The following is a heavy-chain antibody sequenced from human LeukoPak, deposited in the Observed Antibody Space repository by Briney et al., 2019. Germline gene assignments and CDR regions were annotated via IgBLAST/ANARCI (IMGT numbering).Heavy chain of an antibody. Sequence: IPSETLSLTCTVSGGSISSDIYYWGWIRQPPGKGLEWFGSIYYSGSTYYHPSLKSRVIISVDTSKNQFSLKLSSVTAADTAVYYCVRHPPHCSAGSCYSGYNWFDAWGQGTLVTVSS. CDR2: IYYSGST. D-gene: IGHD2-15*01. CDR1: GGSISSDIYY. CDR3: VRHPPHCSAGSCYSGYNWFDA. V-gene: IGHV4-39*01. J-gene: IGHJ5*02.